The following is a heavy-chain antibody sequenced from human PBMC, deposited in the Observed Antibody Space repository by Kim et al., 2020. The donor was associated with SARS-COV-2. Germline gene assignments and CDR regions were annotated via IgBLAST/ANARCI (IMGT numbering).Heavy chain of an antibody. D-gene: IGHD6-6*01. J-gene: IGHJ6*02. Sequence: GGSLRLSCAASGFTFSSYAMHWVRQAPGKGLEWVAVISYDGSNKYYADSVKGRFTISRDNSKNTLYLQMNSLRAEDTAVYYCANAALGSYYYGMDVWGQGTTVTVSS. CDR3: ANAALGSYYYGMDV. CDR2: ISYDGSNK. CDR1: GFTFSSYA. V-gene: IGHV3-30*04.